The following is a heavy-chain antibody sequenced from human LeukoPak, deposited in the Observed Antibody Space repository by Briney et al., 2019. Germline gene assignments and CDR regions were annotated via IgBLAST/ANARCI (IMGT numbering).Heavy chain of an antibody. V-gene: IGHV1-18*01. CDR2: ISAYNGNT. Sequence: ASVKVSCKASGYTFTSCGISWVRQAPGQGLEWMGWISAYNGNTNYAQKLQGRVTMTTDTSTSTAYMELRSLRSDDTAVYYCARDKREEYDSSGYSDYWGQGTLVTVSS. CDR1: GYTFTSCG. CDR3: ARDKREEYDSSGYSDY. J-gene: IGHJ4*02. D-gene: IGHD3-22*01.